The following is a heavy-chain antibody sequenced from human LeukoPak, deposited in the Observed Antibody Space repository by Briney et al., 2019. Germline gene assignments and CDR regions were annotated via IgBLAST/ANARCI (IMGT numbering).Heavy chain of an antibody. CDR3: ARGRGSYDAFDI. CDR1: GGTFSSYA. CDR2: IIPILGIA. Sequence: GASVKVSCKASGGTFSSYAISWVRQAPGQGLEWMGRIIPILGIANYAQKFQGRVTITADKSTSTAYMELSRLRSEDTAVYYCARGRGSYDAFDIWGQGTMVTVSS. V-gene: IGHV1-69*04. D-gene: IGHD1-26*01. J-gene: IGHJ3*02.